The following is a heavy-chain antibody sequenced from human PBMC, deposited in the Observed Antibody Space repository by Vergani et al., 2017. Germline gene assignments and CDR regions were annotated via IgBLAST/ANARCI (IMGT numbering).Heavy chain of an antibody. Sequence: QVQLVESGGGVVQPGRSLRLSCAASGFTFSSYGMHWVRQAPGKGLEWVAVIWYDGSNKYYADSVKGRFTISRENSKNTLYLQMNSLRAEDTAVYYCARERGDIVVAPAARLPGLFGSSGMDVWGQGTTVTVSS. J-gene: IGHJ6*02. CDR1: GFTFSSYG. CDR2: IWYDGSNK. V-gene: IGHV3-33*01. D-gene: IGHD2-2*01. CDR3: ARERGDIVVAPAARLPGLFGSSGMDV.